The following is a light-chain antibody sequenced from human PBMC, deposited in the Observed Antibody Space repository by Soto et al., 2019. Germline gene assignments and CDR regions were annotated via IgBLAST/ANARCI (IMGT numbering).Light chain of an antibody. CDR3: QQGYSSPAT. V-gene: IGKV1-39*01. Sequence: DIHITQSPAVLSASVGDRVTITCRASQSIGKHLNWYQQKPGKAPKFLIYGASTLQSGVPSRFTGSGSGTDFTLTVNSLQAEDFATYYCQQGYSSPATFGQGTRLEIK. CDR2: GAS. CDR1: QSIGKH. J-gene: IGKJ5*01.